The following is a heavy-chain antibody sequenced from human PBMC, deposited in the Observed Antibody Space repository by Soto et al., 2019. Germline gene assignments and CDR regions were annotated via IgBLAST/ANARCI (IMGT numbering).Heavy chain of an antibody. CDR3: ARQDYSTTWYLNY. J-gene: IGHJ4*02. CDR1: GFTFSAYA. D-gene: IGHD6-13*01. V-gene: IGHV3-23*01. CDR2: ISGSAGAT. Sequence: EVQLLESGGGVVQPGGSLRLSCAASGFTFSAYAMTWVHQAPGKGLEWVSVISGSAGATYYADSVKGRFTISRDNSKNTLYLQMNSLRAEDTAVYYCARQDYSTTWYLNYWGLGTLVTVSS.